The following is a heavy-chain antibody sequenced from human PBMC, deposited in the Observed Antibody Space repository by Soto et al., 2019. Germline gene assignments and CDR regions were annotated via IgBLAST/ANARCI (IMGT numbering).Heavy chain of an antibody. CDR1: GGSFSGYY. D-gene: IGHD5-18*01. V-gene: IGHV4-34*01. Sequence: SETLSLTCAVYGGSFSGYYWSWIRQPPGKGLEWIGEINHSGSTNYNPSLKSRVTISVDTSKNQFSLKLSSVTAADTAVYYCARGLYSYGYDYWGQGTLVTVSS. CDR3: ARGLYSYGYDY. CDR2: INHSGST. J-gene: IGHJ4*02.